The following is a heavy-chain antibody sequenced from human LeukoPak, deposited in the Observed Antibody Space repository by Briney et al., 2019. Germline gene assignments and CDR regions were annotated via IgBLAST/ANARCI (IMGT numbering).Heavy chain of an antibody. V-gene: IGHV4-39*01. Sequence: SETLSLTCTVSGGSISSSSYYWGWIRQPPGKGLEWIGSIYYSGSTYYNPSLKSRITISVDTSKNQFSLKLSSVTAADTAVYYCARHPDHYGDYGELYFDYWGQGTLVIVSS. D-gene: IGHD4-17*01. J-gene: IGHJ4*02. CDR1: GGSISSSSYY. CDR3: ARHPDHYGDYGELYFDY. CDR2: IYYSGST.